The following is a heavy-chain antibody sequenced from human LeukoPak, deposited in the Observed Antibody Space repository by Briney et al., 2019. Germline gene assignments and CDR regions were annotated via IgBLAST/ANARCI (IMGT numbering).Heavy chain of an antibody. V-gene: IGHV1-69*13. J-gene: IGHJ4*02. CDR2: IVPIFGTA. D-gene: IGHD3-22*01. Sequence: ASVKVSCKASGGTFSSYAISWVRQAPGQGLEWMGGIVPIFGTANYAQKFQGRVTITADESTSTAYMELSSLRSEDTAVYYCARAQYYYDSSGRSYFDYWGQGTLVTVSS. CDR1: GGTFSSYA. CDR3: ARAQYYYDSSGRSYFDY.